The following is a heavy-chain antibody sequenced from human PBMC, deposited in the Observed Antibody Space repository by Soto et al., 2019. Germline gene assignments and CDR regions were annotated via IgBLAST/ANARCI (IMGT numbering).Heavy chain of an antibody. V-gene: IGHV3-7*05. Sequence: EVQLVESGGGLVQPGGSLRLSCAASGFTFSNDWMTWVRQAPGKGLEWVANIKKDGSKKSYLDSVWGRSTISRDNANNSLYLEMNSMRAEDTSLYYGVRDVSPGNSNSNFYAVDIWGQGTMVTVSS. CDR3: VRDVSPGNSNSNFYAVDI. CDR1: GFTFSNDW. CDR2: IKKDGSKK. J-gene: IGHJ3*02. D-gene: IGHD6-13*01.